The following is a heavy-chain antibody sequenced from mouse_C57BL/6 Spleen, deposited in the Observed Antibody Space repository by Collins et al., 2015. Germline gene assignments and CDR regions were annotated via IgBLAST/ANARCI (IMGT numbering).Heavy chain of an antibody. CDR3: ARDSSVPFAY. V-gene: IGHV1-39*01. J-gene: IGHJ3*01. CDR2: INPNYGTT. CDR1: GYSFTDYN. Sequence: EFQLQQSGPELVKPGASVKISCKASGYSFTDYNMNWMKHSNGRSLEWIGLINPNYGTTSYNQKFKGKATLTVDQSSSTAYMQLNSLTSEDSAVYYCARDSSVPFAYWGQGTLVTVSA. D-gene: IGHD3-2*02.